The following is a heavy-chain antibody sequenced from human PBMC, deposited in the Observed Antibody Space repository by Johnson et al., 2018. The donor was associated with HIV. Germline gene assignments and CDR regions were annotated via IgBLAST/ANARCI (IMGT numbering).Heavy chain of an antibody. CDR1: GITVSSNY. D-gene: IGHD1-1*01. CDR3: ARDGTETGPDDAFDI. J-gene: IGHJ3*02. V-gene: IGHV3-30*14. Sequence: QVQLVESGGGLVQPGGSLRLSCAASGITVSSNYMSWVRQAPGKGLEWVAVISYDGSNKYYADSVKYRFTISRDISKNTIYLQMNSLRAEDTAMYYCARDGTETGPDDAFDIWGQGTMVTVSS. CDR2: ISYDGSNK.